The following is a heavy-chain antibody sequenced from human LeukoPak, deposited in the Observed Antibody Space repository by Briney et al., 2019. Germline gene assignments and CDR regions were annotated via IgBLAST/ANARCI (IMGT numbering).Heavy chain of an antibody. CDR3: ARHVVVVAAIYDWFDP. D-gene: IGHD2-15*01. CDR2: INHSGST. Sequence: SETLSLTCAVCGGSFSGYYWSWIRQPPGKGLEWIGEINHSGSTNYNPSLKSRVTISVDTSKNQFSLKLSSVTAADTAVYYCARHVVVVAAIYDWFDPWGQGTLVTVSS. CDR1: GGSFSGYY. J-gene: IGHJ5*02. V-gene: IGHV4-34*01.